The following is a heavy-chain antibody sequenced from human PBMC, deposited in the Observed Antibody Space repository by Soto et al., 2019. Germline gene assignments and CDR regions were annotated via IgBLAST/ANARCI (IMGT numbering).Heavy chain of an antibody. D-gene: IGHD3-22*01. V-gene: IGHV1-69*06. CDR2: IIPIFGTA. CDR1: GGTFSSYA. J-gene: IGHJ4*02. Sequence: QVQLVQSGAEVKKPGSSVKVSCKASGGTFSSYAISWVRQAPGQGLEWMGGIIPIFGTANYAQKFQGRVTITADKSTSTAYMELSSLRSEDTAVYYCARDKVRHYYDSIGYYFDYWGQGTLVTVSS. CDR3: ARDKVRHYYDSIGYYFDY.